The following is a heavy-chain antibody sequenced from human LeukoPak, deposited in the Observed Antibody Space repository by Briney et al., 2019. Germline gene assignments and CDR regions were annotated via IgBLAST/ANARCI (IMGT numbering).Heavy chain of an antibody. D-gene: IGHD5-12*01. CDR1: GGSFSGYY. CDR3: ARGTRQLREGNWFDP. J-gene: IGHJ5*02. Sequence: PSETLSLTCAVYGGSFSGYYWSWIRQPPGKGLEWIGEINHSGSTNYNPSLKSRVTISVDTSKNQFSLKLSSVTAADTAVYYCARGTRQLREGNWFDPWGQGTLVTVSS. CDR2: INHSGST. V-gene: IGHV4-34*01.